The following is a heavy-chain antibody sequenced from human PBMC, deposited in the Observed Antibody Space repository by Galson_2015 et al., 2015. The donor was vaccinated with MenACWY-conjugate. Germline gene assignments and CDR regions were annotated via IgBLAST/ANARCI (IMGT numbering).Heavy chain of an antibody. CDR1: GFTFSSFS. J-gene: IGHJ4*02. CDR3: AREVSSRGESAFDY. Sequence: SLRLSCAASGFTFSSFSMTWVRQAPGKGLEWLSYISSSSSTIYYADSVKGRFTVSRDNAKNSLYLQMNSLRDDDTAVYYCAREVSSRGESAFDYWGQGTLVTVSS. CDR2: ISSSSSTI. D-gene: IGHD6-13*01. V-gene: IGHV3-48*02.